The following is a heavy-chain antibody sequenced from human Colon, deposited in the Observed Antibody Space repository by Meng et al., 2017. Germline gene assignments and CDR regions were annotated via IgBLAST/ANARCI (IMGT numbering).Heavy chain of an antibody. CDR1: GGSVSSAIYY. V-gene: IGHV4-61*01. CDR2: IHYSGSR. D-gene: IGHD3-10*01. CDR3: ARFYGSGTFEVHDY. J-gene: IGHJ4*02. Sequence: QVQLQEPGPGLVRPSETLSLTCNCSGGSVSSAIYYWSWIRQPPGKGLEWIGLIHYSGSRNYNPSLKSRVTMSVDTSKNQVSLRLTSVTAADTAVYYCARFYGSGTFEVHDYWDQGTLVTVSS.